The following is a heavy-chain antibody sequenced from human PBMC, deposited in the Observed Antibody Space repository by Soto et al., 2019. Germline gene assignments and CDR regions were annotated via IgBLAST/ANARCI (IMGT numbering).Heavy chain of an antibody. Sequence: PSETLSLTCTVSGGSVSSGSYYWSWIRQPPGKGLEWIGYMYNSGSTNYNPSLKSRVIISVDTSKNRFSLKLSSVTAADTAVYYCARVSSGWYYFDYWGQGTLVTVSS. V-gene: IGHV4-61*01. D-gene: IGHD6-19*01. J-gene: IGHJ4*02. CDR2: MYNSGST. CDR1: GGSVSSGSYY. CDR3: ARVSSGWYYFDY.